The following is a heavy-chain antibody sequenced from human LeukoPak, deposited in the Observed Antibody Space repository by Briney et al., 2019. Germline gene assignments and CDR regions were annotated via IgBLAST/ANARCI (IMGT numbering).Heavy chain of an antibody. CDR3: ASEHVAVPGEN. CDR1: EFSVGSNY. D-gene: IGHD6-19*01. Sequence: GGSLRLSCAASEFSVGSNYMTWVRQAPGKGLEWVSLIYSGGSTYYADSVKGRFTISRDNSKNTLYLQMNSLRAEDTAVYYCASEHVAVPGENWGQGTLVTVSS. CDR2: IYSGGST. V-gene: IGHV3-66*01. J-gene: IGHJ4*02.